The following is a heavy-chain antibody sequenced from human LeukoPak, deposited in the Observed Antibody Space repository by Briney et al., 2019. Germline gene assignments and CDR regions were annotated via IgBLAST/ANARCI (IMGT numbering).Heavy chain of an antibody. CDR3: ARGGYSSSTERYYFDY. CDR1: GYTFTGYY. D-gene: IGHD6-13*01. Sequence: ASVKVSCKASGYTFTGYYMHGVRQAPGQGREWMGWINPNSGGTNYAQKFQGRSTMNRDTSIGTAYMEVTRRRSDAPAGDYCARGGYSSSTERYYFDYWGQGTLVTVSP. CDR2: INPNSGGT. J-gene: IGHJ4*02. V-gene: IGHV1-2*02.